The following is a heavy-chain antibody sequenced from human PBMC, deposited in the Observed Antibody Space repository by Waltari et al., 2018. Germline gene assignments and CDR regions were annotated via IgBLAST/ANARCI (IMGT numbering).Heavy chain of an antibody. D-gene: IGHD6-13*01. Sequence: QVQLQESGPGLVKPSETLSLTCTVSGGSISSYYWSWIRQPPGKGLEWIGYIYYSGSTNYSPSLKSRVTISVDTSKNQFSLKLSSVTAADTAVYYCARERIAAAGYYYYYMDVWGKGTTVTVSS. CDR2: IYYSGST. J-gene: IGHJ6*03. V-gene: IGHV4-59*01. CDR3: ARERIAAAGYYYYYMDV. CDR1: GGSISSYY.